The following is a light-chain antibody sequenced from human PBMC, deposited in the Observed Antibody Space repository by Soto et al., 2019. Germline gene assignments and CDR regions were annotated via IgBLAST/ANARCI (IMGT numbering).Light chain of an antibody. CDR1: QGISTY. CDR3: LQHNSYPQVT. V-gene: IGKV1-17*03. CDR2: AAS. J-gene: IGKJ5*01. Sequence: DIQMTHSPSTLPASVLYIVTITCRSSQGISTYLAWYQQKSGTVPKVLIYAASTLQSGVPSRFSGSGSGTEFTLTISSLQPEDFATYYCLQHNSYPQVTFGQGTRLEIK.